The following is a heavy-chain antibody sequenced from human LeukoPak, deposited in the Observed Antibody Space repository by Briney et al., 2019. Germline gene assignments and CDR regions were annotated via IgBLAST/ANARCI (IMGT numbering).Heavy chain of an antibody. CDR2: IIPILGIA. CDR1: GGTFSSYA. J-gene: IGHJ4*02. V-gene: IGHV1-69*04. CDR3: ARDSPTMIASY. Sequence: SVKVSCKASGGTFSSYAISWVRQAPGQGLEWMGRIIPILGIANYAQKFQGRVTITADKSTSTAHMELSSLRSEDTAVYYCARDSPTMIASYWGQGTLVTVSS. D-gene: IGHD3-22*01.